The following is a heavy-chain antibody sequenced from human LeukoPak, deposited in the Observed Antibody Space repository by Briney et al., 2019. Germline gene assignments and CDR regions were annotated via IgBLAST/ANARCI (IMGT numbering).Heavy chain of an antibody. CDR1: GGSISSGSYY. CDR3: AREDFTAAGTSNFDY. D-gene: IGHD6-13*01. Sequence: PSETLSLTCTVSGGSISSGSYYWTWIRHLPGKGLEWIGYMHDSGSTHYNPSLKSRVTISLDTSKNQFSLKVNSVTAADTAVYYCAREDFTAAGTSNFDYWGQGTLVTVSS. V-gene: IGHV4-61*01. CDR2: MHDSGST. J-gene: IGHJ4*02.